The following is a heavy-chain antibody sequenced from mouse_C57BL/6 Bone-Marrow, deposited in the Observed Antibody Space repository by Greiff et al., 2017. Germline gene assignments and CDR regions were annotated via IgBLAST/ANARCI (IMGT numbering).Heavy chain of an antibody. J-gene: IGHJ1*03. V-gene: IGHV1-15*01. Sequence: QVQLQQSGAELVRPGASVTLSCKASGYTFTDYEMHWVQQTPVHGLEWIGAIDPETGGTAYNQKFKGKAILTADKSSSTSYMELRSLTSEDSAVYYCTRRTGTWYFDVWGTGTTVTVSS. CDR1: GYTFTDYE. D-gene: IGHD4-1*01. CDR2: IDPETGGT. CDR3: TRRTGTWYFDV.